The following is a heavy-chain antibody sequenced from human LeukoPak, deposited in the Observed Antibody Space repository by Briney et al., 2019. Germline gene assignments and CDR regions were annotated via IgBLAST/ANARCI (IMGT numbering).Heavy chain of an antibody. D-gene: IGHD5-24*01. CDR3: ARGRDAWDY. V-gene: IGHV1-69*04. CDR1: GYTFIRNG. CDR2: IIPILGIA. Sequence: SVKVSCKASGYTFIRNGISWVRQAPGQGLEWMGRIIPILGIANYAQKFQGRVTITADKSTSTAYVELSSLRSEDTAVYYCARGRDAWDYWGQGTLVTVSS. J-gene: IGHJ4*02.